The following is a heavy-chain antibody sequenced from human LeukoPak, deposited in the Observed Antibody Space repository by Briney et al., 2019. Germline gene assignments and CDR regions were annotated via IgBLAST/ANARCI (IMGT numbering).Heavy chain of an antibody. CDR3: ARQGASIFGTVGYYYYMDV. V-gene: IGHV4-39*01. CDR2: IFYNEST. D-gene: IGHD3-3*01. J-gene: IGHJ6*03. Sequence: SETLSLTCTVPGGSITSSAFHWGWIRQSPGKGLEWVGTIFYNESTNYNPSLKSRLTISVDKSKNQFYVKLTSVTAADTTAYYCARQGASIFGTVGYYYYMDVWGKGTTVTVSS. CDR1: GGSITSSAFH.